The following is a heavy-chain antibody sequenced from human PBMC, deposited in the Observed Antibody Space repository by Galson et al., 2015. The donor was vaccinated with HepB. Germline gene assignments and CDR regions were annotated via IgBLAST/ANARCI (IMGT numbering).Heavy chain of an antibody. J-gene: IGHJ4*02. CDR1: GFIFNDDA. CDR2: MRSLAYGGTT. CDR3: ARAPIYSNRGYYSDY. V-gene: IGHV3-49*04. Sequence: SLRLSCAGSGFIFNDDALSWVRQSPGKGLEWVGVMRSLAYGGTTQYAASVKGRFTIARDDSKSTSYLQMNSLRTEDTAIYYCARAPIYSNRGYYSDYWGQGTLVTVSS. D-gene: IGHD4-11*01.